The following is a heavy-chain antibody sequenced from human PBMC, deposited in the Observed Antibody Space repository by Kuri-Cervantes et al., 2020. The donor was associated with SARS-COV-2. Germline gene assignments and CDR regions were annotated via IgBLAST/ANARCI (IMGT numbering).Heavy chain of an antibody. CDR1: GFLFSASA. J-gene: IGHJ3*02. D-gene: IGHD6-6*01. V-gene: IGHV3-30-3*01. CDR2: ISYDGSNK. CDR3: ARSGIAARYDAFDI. Sequence: GESLKISCEVSGFLFSASAIHWVRQAPGKGLEWVAVISYDGSNKYYADSVKGRFTISRDNSKNTLYLQMNSLRAEDTAVYYCARSGIAARYDAFDIWGQGTMVTVSS.